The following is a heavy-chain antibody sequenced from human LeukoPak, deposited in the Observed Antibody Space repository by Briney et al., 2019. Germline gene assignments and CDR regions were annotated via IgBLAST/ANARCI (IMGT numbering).Heavy chain of an antibody. Sequence: PSETLSLTCTVSGGSISSYYWSWIRQPAGKGPEWIGRIYTSGSTNYNPSLKSRVTMSVDTSKNQFSLKLSSVTAADTAVYYCAGRSAVAGTGYYYYMDVWGKGTTVTVSS. CDR3: AGRSAVAGTGYYYYMDV. CDR2: IYTSGST. CDR1: GGSISSYY. J-gene: IGHJ6*03. D-gene: IGHD6-19*01. V-gene: IGHV4-4*07.